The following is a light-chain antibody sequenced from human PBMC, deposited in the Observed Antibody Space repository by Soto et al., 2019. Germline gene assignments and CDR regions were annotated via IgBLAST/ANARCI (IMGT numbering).Light chain of an antibody. V-gene: IGKV1-5*03. CDR2: KAS. Sequence: DIQMTQSPSTLSASVGDRVTITCRASQSISSWLDWYQQKPGKAPKVLIYKASSLESGVPSRFSGSGSGTEFTLTISSLQPDDFASYCCQHYHSLNTFGQGTKLEI. CDR1: QSISSW. J-gene: IGKJ2*01. CDR3: QHYHSLNT.